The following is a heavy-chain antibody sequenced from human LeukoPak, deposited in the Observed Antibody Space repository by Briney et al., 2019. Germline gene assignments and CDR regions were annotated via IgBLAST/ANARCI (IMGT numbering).Heavy chain of an antibody. Sequence: GGSLRLSCAASGFTFSDYYMSWIRQAPGKGLEWVSYISSSGSTIYYADSVKGRFTISRDNSKNTLYLQMNSLRAEDTAVYYCAKDRNYVSWFDPWGQGTLVTVSS. CDR2: ISSSGSTI. CDR1: GFTFSDYY. CDR3: AKDRNYVSWFDP. V-gene: IGHV3-11*01. J-gene: IGHJ5*02. D-gene: IGHD4-4*01.